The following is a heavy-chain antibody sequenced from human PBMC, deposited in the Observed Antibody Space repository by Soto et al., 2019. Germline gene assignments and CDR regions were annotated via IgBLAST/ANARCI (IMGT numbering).Heavy chain of an antibody. V-gene: IGHV4-39*01. Sequence: SETLSLTCTVSGGSISSSSYYWGWIRQPPGKGLEWIGSIYYSGSTYYNPSLKSRVTISVDTSKNQFSLKLSSVTAADTAVYYCATGSWPNFDYWGQGTLVTVSS. CDR1: GGSISSSSYY. D-gene: IGHD6-13*01. J-gene: IGHJ4*02. CDR2: IYYSGST. CDR3: ATGSWPNFDY.